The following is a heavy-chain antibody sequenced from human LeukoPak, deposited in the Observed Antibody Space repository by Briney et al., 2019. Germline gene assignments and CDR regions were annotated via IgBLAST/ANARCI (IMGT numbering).Heavy chain of an antibody. CDR2: IIPIFGTA. J-gene: IGHJ4*02. CDR1: GGTFSSYA. CDR3: ARDRFPTDRVFDY. Sequence: SVKVSCKASGGTFSSYAISWVRQAPGQGLEWMGGIIPIFGTANYAQKFQGRVTMTTDTSTSTAYMELRSLRSDDTAVYYCARDRFPTDRVFDYWGQGTLVTVSS. D-gene: IGHD2-15*01. V-gene: IGHV1-69*05.